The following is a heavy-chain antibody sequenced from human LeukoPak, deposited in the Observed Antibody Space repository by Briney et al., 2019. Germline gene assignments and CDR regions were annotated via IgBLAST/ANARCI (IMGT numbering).Heavy chain of an antibody. V-gene: IGHV1-2*06. Sequence: GASVKVSCKASGYTFTGYYMHWVRQAPGQGLEWMGRVNPNSGGTNYAQKFQGRVTMTRDTSISTAYMELSRLRSDDTAVYYCARPLELGAFDIWGQGTMVTVSS. CDR3: ARPLELGAFDI. D-gene: IGHD3-16*01. CDR1: GYTFTGYY. J-gene: IGHJ3*02. CDR2: VNPNSGGT.